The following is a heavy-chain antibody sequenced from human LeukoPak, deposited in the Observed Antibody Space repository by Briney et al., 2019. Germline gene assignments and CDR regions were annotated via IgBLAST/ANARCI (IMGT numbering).Heavy chain of an antibody. V-gene: IGHV3-43*02. CDR1: GYIFDDFA. CDR3: AKDILGTGWSPFDS. D-gene: IGHD6-19*01. CDR2: IDGDGVNI. J-gene: IGHJ4*02. Sequence: PGGSLRLSCAASGYIFDDFAMHWVRQTPEKGLEWVSFIDGDGVNIYYADSVKGRFTISRDNSKNSLYLQMDSVRTEDTALYYCAKDILGTGWSPFDSWGQGTLVTVSS.